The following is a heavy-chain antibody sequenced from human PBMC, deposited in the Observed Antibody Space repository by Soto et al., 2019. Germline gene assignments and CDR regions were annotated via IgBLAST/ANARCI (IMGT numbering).Heavy chain of an antibody. CDR3: ARSSYYGSGTYYKDY. CDR1: GYSLTSYG. J-gene: IGHJ4*02. Sequence: ASVKVSCKASGYSLTSYGISWVRQAPGQGLEWMGWMNTYNGITNYAQKLQGRVTMSTDTSTSTAYMELRRLISDDTAVYYCARSSYYGSGTYYKDYWGQGTQVTVSS. CDR2: MNTYNGIT. D-gene: IGHD3-10*01. V-gene: IGHV1-18*01.